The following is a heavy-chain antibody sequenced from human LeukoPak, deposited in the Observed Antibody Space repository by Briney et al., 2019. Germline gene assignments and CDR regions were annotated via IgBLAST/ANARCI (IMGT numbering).Heavy chain of an antibody. CDR3: AKVGIFGLVTYYFDY. CDR1: GFTFSSYE. V-gene: IGHV3-48*03. CDR2: ISSSGSTI. J-gene: IGHJ4*02. D-gene: IGHD3/OR15-3a*01. Sequence: PGGSLRLSCAASGFTFSSYEMNWVRQAPGKGLEWVSYISSSGSTIYYADSVKGRFTISRDNAKNSLYLQMNSLKAEDTAFYYCAKVGIFGLVTYYFDYWGQGTLVTVSS.